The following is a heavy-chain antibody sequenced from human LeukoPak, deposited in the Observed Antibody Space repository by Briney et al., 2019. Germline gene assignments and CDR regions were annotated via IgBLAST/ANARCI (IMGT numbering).Heavy chain of an antibody. Sequence: GGSLRLSCAASGFTFSSYWMTWVRQAPGKGLEWVANIKEDGSEKYYVDSVKGRSTTSRDNAKNSMYLQMNSLRGEDTAVYYCARLRSGTYYGDAFDIWGLGTMVTVSS. D-gene: IGHD1-26*01. CDR2: IKEDGSEK. V-gene: IGHV3-7*03. CDR3: ARLRSGTYYGDAFDI. J-gene: IGHJ3*02. CDR1: GFTFSSYW.